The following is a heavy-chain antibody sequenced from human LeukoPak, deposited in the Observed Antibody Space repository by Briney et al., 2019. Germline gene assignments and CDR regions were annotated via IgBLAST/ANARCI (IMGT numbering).Heavy chain of an antibody. Sequence: PGGALRLSCTVSGFTVSSNSMSWVRQAPGKGLEWVSFIYSGTIQYADSVKGRFTMSRDNSKNAVYLQMNSLRAEDTAVYYCARTAVAGTYYYYYLDVWGKGTTVTISS. CDR1: GFTVSSNS. D-gene: IGHD6-19*01. V-gene: IGHV3-53*01. J-gene: IGHJ6*03. CDR3: ARTAVAGTYYYYYLDV. CDR2: IYSGTI.